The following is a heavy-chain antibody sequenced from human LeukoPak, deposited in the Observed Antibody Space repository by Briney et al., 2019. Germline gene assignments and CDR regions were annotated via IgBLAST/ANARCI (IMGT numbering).Heavy chain of an antibody. CDR1: GYTFTSYG. CDR2: ISAYNGNT. V-gene: IGHV1-18*01. CDR3: ARDTGAIGSSDTFDY. Sequence: ASVKVSCKASGYTFTSYGISWVGQAPGQGLEWMGWISAYNGNTNYAQKLQGRVTMTTDTSTSTAYMELRSLRSDDTAVYYCARDTGAIGSSDTFDYWGQGTLVTVSS. D-gene: IGHD6-6*01. J-gene: IGHJ4*02.